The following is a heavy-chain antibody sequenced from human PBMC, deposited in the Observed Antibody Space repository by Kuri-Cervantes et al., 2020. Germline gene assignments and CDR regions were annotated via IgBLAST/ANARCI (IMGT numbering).Heavy chain of an antibody. V-gene: IGHV4-61*03. J-gene: IGHJ4*02. CDR3: ASEGVGTRAPRFDY. Sequence: SEILSLTGTVPGGSISSGDYYWSWIRQPPGKGLEWIGYIYYSGSTIYNPSLKSRVAISVDTSKNHISLKLNFVTAADTAVYYCASEGVGTRAPRFDYWGQGTLVTVSS. CDR1: GGSISSGDYY. D-gene: IGHD1-26*01. CDR2: IYYSGST.